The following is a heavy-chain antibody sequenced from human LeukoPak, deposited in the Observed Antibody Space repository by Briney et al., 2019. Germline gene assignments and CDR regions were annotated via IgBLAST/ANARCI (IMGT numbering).Heavy chain of an antibody. J-gene: IGHJ4*02. CDR2: ISFDGNNK. CDR3: ARETPGKGFDY. Sequence: GGSLRLSCAASGFTFSDYGMHWVRQAPGKGLEWVALISFDGNNKFYTDSVKGRFTISRDTSKNILYLQMNTLRGEDTAVYYCARETPGKGFDYWGQGTLVTVSS. CDR1: GFTFSDYG. V-gene: IGHV3-30*19.